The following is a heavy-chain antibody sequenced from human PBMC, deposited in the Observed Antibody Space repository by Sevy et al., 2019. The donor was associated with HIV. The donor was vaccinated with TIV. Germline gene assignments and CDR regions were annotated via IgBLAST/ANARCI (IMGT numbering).Heavy chain of an antibody. CDR1: GYTFTSYD. CDR3: AGGYFDWSYGFRIGDLDY. D-gene: IGHD3-9*01. Sequence: ASVKVSCKASGYTFTSYDINWVRQATGQGLEWMGWMNPNSGNTGYAQKFQGRVTMTRNTSISTAYMELSSLRSEDTAVYYCAGGYFDWSYGFRIGDLDYWGQGTLVTVSS. V-gene: IGHV1-8*01. CDR2: MNPNSGNT. J-gene: IGHJ4*02.